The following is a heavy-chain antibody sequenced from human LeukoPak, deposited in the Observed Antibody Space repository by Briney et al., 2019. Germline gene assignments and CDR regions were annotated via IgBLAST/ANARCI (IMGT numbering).Heavy chain of an antibody. D-gene: IGHD2-21*01. CDR1: GYSFTNFW. J-gene: IGHJ4*02. CDR2: TSPSDSDT. CDR3: ARRTEGAGGGWFFDH. Sequence: GESLKISCKGTGYSFTNFWIGWVRQPPGKGLEYLGVTSPSDSDTRYNPSFEGQVSISADKSLTSAYLQWNTLKASDTAIYFCARRTEGAGGGWFFDHWGQGTLVTVSS. V-gene: IGHV5-51*01.